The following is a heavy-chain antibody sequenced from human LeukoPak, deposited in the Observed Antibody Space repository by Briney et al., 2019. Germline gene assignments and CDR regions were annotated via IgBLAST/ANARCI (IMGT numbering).Heavy chain of an antibody. V-gene: IGHV1-2*02. CDR3: ARGGSSGYYFDY. D-gene: IGHD3-22*01. Sequence: GASVEVSCKASGYTFTGYHMYWVRQAPGQGLEWMGWINPNSGGTNYAQKFQGRVTMTRDTSISTAYMELSRLRSDDTAVYYCARGGSSGYYFDYWGQGTLVTVSS. CDR2: INPNSGGT. CDR1: GYTFTGYH. J-gene: IGHJ4*02.